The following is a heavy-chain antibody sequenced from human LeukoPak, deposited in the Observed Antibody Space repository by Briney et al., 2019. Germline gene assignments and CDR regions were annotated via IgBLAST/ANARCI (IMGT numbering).Heavy chain of an antibody. CDR2: IYYSGST. D-gene: IGHD5-24*01. V-gene: IGHV4-59*08. CDR1: GGSIGSYY. J-gene: IGHJ6*02. CDR3: XXXGGDYXHLYGYCSMDV. Sequence: PSETLSLTCTISGGSIGSYYWSWIRQPPGRGLEWIGYIYYSGSTNYNPSLKTRVAISLDTSKNHLSLNLTSVTAADTAVYYFXXXGGDYXHLYGYCSMDVWGQGTTVTVSS.